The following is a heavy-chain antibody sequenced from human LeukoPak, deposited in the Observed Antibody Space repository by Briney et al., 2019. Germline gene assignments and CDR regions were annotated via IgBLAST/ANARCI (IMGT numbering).Heavy chain of an antibody. CDR1: GFTFDDYA. D-gene: IGHD2-21*02. CDR3: TRDGYGDSATDAFDV. CDR2: ISWNSGSI. V-gene: IGHV3-9*01. Sequence: PGRSLRLSCAASGFTFDDYAMHWVRQAPGKGLEWVSGISWNSGSIGYADSVKGLFTISRDNAKNSLYLQLESLRVEDTAIYYCTRDGYGDSATDAFDVWGQGTKVTVSS. J-gene: IGHJ3*01.